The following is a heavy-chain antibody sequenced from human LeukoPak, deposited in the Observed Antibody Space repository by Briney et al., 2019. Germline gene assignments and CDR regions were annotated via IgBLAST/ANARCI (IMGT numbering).Heavy chain of an antibody. Sequence: SETLSLTCNVSGGSISSYYWSWIRQPPGKGMEWIGYIYYSGSTNYNPSLKSRVTISVDTSKNQFSLKLSSVTAADTAVYYCARDSSSSSLFDYWGQGTLVTVSS. CDR2: IYYSGST. D-gene: IGHD6-6*01. V-gene: IGHV4-59*01. J-gene: IGHJ4*02. CDR1: GGSISSYY. CDR3: ARDSSSSSLFDY.